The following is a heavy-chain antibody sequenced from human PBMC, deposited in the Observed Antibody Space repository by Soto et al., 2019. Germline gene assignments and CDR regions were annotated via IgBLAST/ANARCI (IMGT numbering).Heavy chain of an antibody. CDR3: ARDVSPGDSTLYLDAFDI. J-gene: IGHJ3*02. CDR2: VKRDESRK. V-gene: IGHV3-7*05. CDR1: GFSLSNYW. D-gene: IGHD5-18*01. Sequence: EVQLVESGGGLVRPGESLRLTCVASGFSLSNYWMTWVRQVPRKGLEWVANVKRDESRKSYLDSVRGRFTVSRDNARNSLYLQMDSLRAEDTALYYCARDVSPGDSTLYLDAFDIWGQGTMVTVSS.